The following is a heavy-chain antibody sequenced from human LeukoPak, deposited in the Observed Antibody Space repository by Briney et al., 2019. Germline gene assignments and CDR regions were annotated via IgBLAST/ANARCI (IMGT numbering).Heavy chain of an antibody. Sequence: GGSLRLSCAASGFTFSSYSMNWVRQAPGKGLEWIAYLSSSGSAFSYADSVKGRFTIARDNAKNSVYLEMNSLRADDTAVYYCARSARLMKGVVEVTALDDWGRGTLVTVSS. CDR1: GFTFSSYS. V-gene: IGHV3-48*04. D-gene: IGHD3-3*01. CDR2: LSSSGSAF. CDR3: ARSARLMKGVVEVTALDD. J-gene: IGHJ4*02.